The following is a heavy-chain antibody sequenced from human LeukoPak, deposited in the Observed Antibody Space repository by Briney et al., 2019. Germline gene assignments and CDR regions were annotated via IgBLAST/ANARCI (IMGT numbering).Heavy chain of an antibody. CDR3: AKDWGDYGYYFDY. Sequence: GGSLRLSCAASGVTFSTYGMHWGRQAPGKGLEWVTFIRNDGSDKYYADSVKGRFTISRDNSKNTLYLQMNRLRAEDTGVYYCAKDWGDYGYYFDYWGQGTLVTVSS. CDR1: GVTFSTYG. V-gene: IGHV3-30*02. D-gene: IGHD4-17*01. CDR2: IRNDGSDK. J-gene: IGHJ4*02.